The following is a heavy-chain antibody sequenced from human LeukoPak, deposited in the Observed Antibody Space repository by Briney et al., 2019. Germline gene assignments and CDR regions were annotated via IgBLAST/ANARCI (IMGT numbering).Heavy chain of an antibody. D-gene: IGHD3-16*01. CDR1: GFTFSSYA. J-gene: IGHJ4*02. CDR2: ISDSGVTA. CDR3: ANLNAPYWGNFDY. V-gene: IGHV3-23*01. Sequence: GGSLRLSCAASGFTFSSYAMSWVRQAPGQGLDWVSAISDSGVTAYYADSVKGRFTISRDNSKSTLYLQMNSLRAEDTAVYYCANLNAPYWGNFDYWGQGTLVTVSS.